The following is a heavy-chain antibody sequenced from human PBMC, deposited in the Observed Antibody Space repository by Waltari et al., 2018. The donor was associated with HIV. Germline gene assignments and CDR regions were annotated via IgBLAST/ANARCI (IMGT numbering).Heavy chain of an antibody. Sequence: EVQLVESGGVLVQLGGALRLSGADSGFTFNSNGRNGVRKAPGKGLEWVANIKEDGTEKYYVDSVKGRFTISRDNAQNSLYLQLNSLRAEDTAVYYCAREIGGNYYDYYFDYWGQGARVTVSS. CDR1: GFTFNSNG. CDR2: IKEDGTEK. CDR3: AREIGGNYYDYYFDY. J-gene: IGHJ4*02. V-gene: IGHV3-7*01. D-gene: IGHD1-26*01.